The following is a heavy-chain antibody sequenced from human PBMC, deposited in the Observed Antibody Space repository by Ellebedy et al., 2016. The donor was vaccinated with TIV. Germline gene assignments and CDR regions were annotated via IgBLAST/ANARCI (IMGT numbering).Heavy chain of an antibody. CDR3: ARHDRFGEGFDS. D-gene: IGHD3-10*01. J-gene: IGHJ4*02. CDR2: IYYSGST. Sequence: MPSETLSLTCTVSGASIPGYYWSWIRQPPGKGLEWIGYIYYSGSTTYNPSLESRITMSVDTSMNHFSLKLTSVTAADTAVYYCARHDRFGEGFDSWGQGTLVTVSS. V-gene: IGHV4-59*08. CDR1: GASIPGYY.